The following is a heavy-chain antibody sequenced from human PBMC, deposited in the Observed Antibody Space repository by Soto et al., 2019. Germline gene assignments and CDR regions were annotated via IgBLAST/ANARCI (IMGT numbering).Heavy chain of an antibody. V-gene: IGHV1-18*01. D-gene: IGHD6-19*01. J-gene: IGHJ5*02. CDR3: ARVGAVAGSVTTINWFDP. Sequence: ASVKVSCKASGYTFTSYGISWVRQAPGQGLEWMGWISAYNGNTNYAQKLQGRVTMTTDTSTSTAYMELRSLRSDDTAVYYCARVGAVAGSVTTINWFDPWGQGTLVTVSS. CDR2: ISAYNGNT. CDR1: GYTFTSYG.